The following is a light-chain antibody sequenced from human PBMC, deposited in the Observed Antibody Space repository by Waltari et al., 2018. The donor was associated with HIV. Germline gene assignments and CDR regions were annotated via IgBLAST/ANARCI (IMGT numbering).Light chain of an antibody. CDR3: QQYNSYPWT. Sequence: DIQMTQSPSTLSASVGDRVTITCRASQSISSWLAWYQQKPGKAPKLQLYKASSLESGVPSMFSGSGSGTEFTLTISSLQPYDFATYYCQQYNSYPWTFGQGTKVEIK. V-gene: IGKV1-5*03. J-gene: IGKJ1*01. CDR1: QSISSW. CDR2: KAS.